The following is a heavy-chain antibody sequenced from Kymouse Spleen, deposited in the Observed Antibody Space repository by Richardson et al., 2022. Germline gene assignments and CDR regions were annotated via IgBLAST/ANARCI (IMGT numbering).Heavy chain of an antibody. CDR2: INHSGST. D-gene: IGHD3-16*02. J-gene: IGHJ3*02. Sequence: QVQLQQWGAGLLKPSETLSLTCAVYGGSFSGYYWSWIRQPPGKGLEWIGEINHSGSTNYNPSLKSRVTISVDTSKNQFSLKLSSVTAADTAVYYCARQGDQDAFDIWGQGTMVTVSS. V-gene: IGHV4-34*01. CDR1: GGSFSGYY. CDR3: ARQGDQDAFDI.